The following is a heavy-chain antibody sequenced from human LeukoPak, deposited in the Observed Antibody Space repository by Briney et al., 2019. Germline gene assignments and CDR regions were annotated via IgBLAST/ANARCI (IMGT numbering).Heavy chain of an antibody. Sequence: EASVKVSRKASGGTFSSYAISWVRQAPGQGLEWMERIIPILGIANYAQKSQGRVKITADKSTSTAYMELSSLRSEDTAVYYCARGGRMIVDAFDIWGQGTMVTVSS. J-gene: IGHJ3*02. CDR1: GGTFSSYA. D-gene: IGHD3-22*01. V-gene: IGHV1-69*04. CDR2: IIPILGIA. CDR3: ARGGRMIVDAFDI.